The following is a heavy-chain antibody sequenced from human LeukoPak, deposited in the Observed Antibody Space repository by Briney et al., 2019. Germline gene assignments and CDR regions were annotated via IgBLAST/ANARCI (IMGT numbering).Heavy chain of an antibody. CDR2: IYYNGNT. D-gene: IGHD2-2*01. CDR1: GGSISSSSYY. J-gene: IGHJ5*02. V-gene: IGHV4-39*01. CDR3: ARQGRYCSSTSCTSSAPPNWFDP. Sequence: PSETLSLTCTVSGGSISSSSYYWGWIRQSPGKGLEWIGSIYYNGNTYYNPSLKSRVTISVDTSKNQFSLKLSSVTAADTAVYYCARQGRYCSSTSCTSSAPPNWFDPWGQGTLVTVSS.